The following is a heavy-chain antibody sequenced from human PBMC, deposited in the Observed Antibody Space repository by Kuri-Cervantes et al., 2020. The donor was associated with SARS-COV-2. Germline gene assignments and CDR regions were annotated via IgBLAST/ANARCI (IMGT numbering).Heavy chain of an antibody. CDR1: GFTFSSYG. Sequence: GESLKISCAASGFTFSSYGMHWVRQAPGKGLEWVAFIRYDGSNKYYADSVKGRFTISRDNSKNTLYLQMNSLRAEDTAVYYCASEGLWFGELLYPTDWGQGTLVTVSS. D-gene: IGHD3-10*01. CDR3: ASEGLWFGELLYPTD. J-gene: IGHJ4*02. CDR2: IRYDGSNK. V-gene: IGHV3-30*02.